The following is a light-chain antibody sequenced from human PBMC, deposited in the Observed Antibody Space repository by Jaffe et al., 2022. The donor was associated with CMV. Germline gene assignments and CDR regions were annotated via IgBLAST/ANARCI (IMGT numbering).Light chain of an antibody. CDR3: QQYGSSPYT. Sequence: EIVLTQSPGTLSLSPGERATLSCRASQSVSSSYLAWYQQKPGQAPRLLLYHSSARATGVPDRFSGSGSGTDFTLTISRLEPEDFAVYYCQQYGSSPYTFGQGTKLEIK. V-gene: IGKV3-20*01. J-gene: IGKJ2*01. CDR1: QSVSSSY. CDR2: HSS.